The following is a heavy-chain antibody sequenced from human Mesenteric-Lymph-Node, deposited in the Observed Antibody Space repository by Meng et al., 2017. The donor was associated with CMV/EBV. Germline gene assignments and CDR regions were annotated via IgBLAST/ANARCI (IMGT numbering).Heavy chain of an antibody. J-gene: IGHJ4*02. V-gene: IGHV3-20*04. CDR2: INWNGDTT. CDR3: AGVVGDYYSY. D-gene: IGHD4-17*01. CDR1: GFTFDDYG. Sequence: GESLKISCAASGFTFDDYGMSWVRQAPGKGLEWVSGINWNGDTTGYADSVKGRFTISRDNAKNSLYLQMNSLRAEDTAVYYCAGVVGDYYSYWGQGTLVTVSS.